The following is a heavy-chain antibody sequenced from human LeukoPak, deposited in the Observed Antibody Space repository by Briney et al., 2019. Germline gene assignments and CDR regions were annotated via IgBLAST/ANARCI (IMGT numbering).Heavy chain of an antibody. CDR3: AKTRFVGGKPXLDX. V-gene: IGHV3-23*01. Sequence: GGSLRLSCAASGFTFSSYAMSWVRQAPGKGLEWVSAISGSGGSTYYADSVKGRFTISRDNSKNTLYLQMNSLRAEDTAVYYCAKTRFVGGKPXLDXWGQGTLVTVXX. D-gene: IGHD1-14*01. CDR1: GFTFSSYA. J-gene: IGHJ4*02. CDR2: ISGSGGST.